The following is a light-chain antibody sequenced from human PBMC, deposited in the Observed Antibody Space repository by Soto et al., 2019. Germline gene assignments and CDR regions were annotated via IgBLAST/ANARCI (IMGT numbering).Light chain of an antibody. J-gene: IGLJ2*01. CDR2: SNN. CDR3: ATWDDSLNGVG. CDR1: SSNIGRHG. V-gene: IGLV1-44*01. Sequence: QSVLTQPPSASGTPGQRVTISCSGSSSNIGRHGVNWYQHLPGAAPKLLIYSNNQRPSGVPDRFSGSTSGTSVSLTISGLQSEDEADYYCATWDDSLNGVGFGGGTKVTVL.